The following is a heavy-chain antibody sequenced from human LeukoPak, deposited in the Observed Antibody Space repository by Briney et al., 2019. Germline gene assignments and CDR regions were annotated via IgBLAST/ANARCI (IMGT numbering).Heavy chain of an antibody. CDR1: GGSISSGGYY. CDR3: ARDSGTTAMVNYYYYGMDV. CDR2: IYYIGST. Sequence: PSETLSLTCTVSGGSISSGGYYWNWIRQHPGKGLEWIGYIYYIGSTYYNPSLKSRVTISVDTSKNQFSLRLSSVTAADTAVYYCARDSGTTAMVNYYYYGMDVWGQGTTVTVSS. D-gene: IGHD5-18*01. J-gene: IGHJ6*02. V-gene: IGHV4-31*03.